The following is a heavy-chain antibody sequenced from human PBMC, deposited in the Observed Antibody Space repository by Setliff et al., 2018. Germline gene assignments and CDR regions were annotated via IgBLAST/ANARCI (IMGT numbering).Heavy chain of an antibody. D-gene: IGHD3-3*01. Sequence: PGGSLRLSCAASGFTFSSYWMSWVRQAPGKGLEWVANIKQDGSEKYYVDSVKGRFTISRDDSKNTLYLQMNSLKTEDTAVYYCTTDHFTIFGVVIILGVAGYWGQGTLVTVSS. J-gene: IGHJ4*02. V-gene: IGHV3-7*03. CDR1: GFTFSSYW. CDR3: TTDHFTIFGVVIILGVAGY. CDR2: IKQDGSEK.